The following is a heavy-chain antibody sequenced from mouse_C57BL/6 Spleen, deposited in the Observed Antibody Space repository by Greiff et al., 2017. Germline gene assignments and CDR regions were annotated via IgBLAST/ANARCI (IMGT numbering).Heavy chain of an antibody. D-gene: IGHD4-1*01. CDR2: IFPGSGST. CDR3: ASRGGTSGWYFDV. Sequence: VQLQQSGPELVKPGASVKISCKASGYTFTDYYINWVKQRPGQGLEWIGWIFPGSGSTYYNEKFKGKATLTVDKSSSTAYMLLSSLTSEDSAVYCCASRGGTSGWYFDVWGTGTTVTVSS. V-gene: IGHV1-75*01. CDR1: GYTFTDYY. J-gene: IGHJ1*03.